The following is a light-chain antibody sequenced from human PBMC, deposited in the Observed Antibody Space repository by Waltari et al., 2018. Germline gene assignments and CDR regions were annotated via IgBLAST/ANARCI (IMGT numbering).Light chain of an antibody. CDR3: QQLNSYPLT. V-gene: IGKV1-9*01. CDR1: QGISSY. Sequence: DIQLPQSPSFLSSSVGDSLTITCRASQGISSYLALYQVRPGKAPKLLIYSASTLQSGVPSRFSGSGSGTDFTLTISSLQPEDVATYYCQQLNSYPLTFGGGTKLEIK. CDR2: SAS. J-gene: IGKJ4*01.